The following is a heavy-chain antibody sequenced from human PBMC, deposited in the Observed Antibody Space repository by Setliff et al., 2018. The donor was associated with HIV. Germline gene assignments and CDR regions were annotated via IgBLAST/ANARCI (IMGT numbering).Heavy chain of an antibody. Sequence: NPSETLSLTCTVSGYSISSGYYWGWIRQPPGKGLEWIGSIYHSGSTNYNPSLKGRLTISIDTSKTQFSLKLSSLTAADTAVYYCARGRTGHDYWGQGTLVTVSS. V-gene: IGHV4-38-2*02. CDR2: IYHSGST. CDR1: GYSISSGYY. CDR3: ARGRTGHDY. J-gene: IGHJ4*02.